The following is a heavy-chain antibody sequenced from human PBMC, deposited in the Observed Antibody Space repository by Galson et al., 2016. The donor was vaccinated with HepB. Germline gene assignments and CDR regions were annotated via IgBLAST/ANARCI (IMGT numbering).Heavy chain of an antibody. CDR2: ISGYNGKT. J-gene: IGHJ4*02. CDR3: AREPAIVTAGTWFPYY. D-gene: IGHD6-19*01. Sequence: SVKVSCKASGYTFRNYGISWVRQAPGQGLEWMGWISGYNGKTYYAQKIQGRVTMTTDTSTSTAYMELRNLKSDDTAVYYCAREPAIVTAGTWFPYYWGQGTLLTVSS. CDR1: GYTFRNYG. V-gene: IGHV1-18*04.